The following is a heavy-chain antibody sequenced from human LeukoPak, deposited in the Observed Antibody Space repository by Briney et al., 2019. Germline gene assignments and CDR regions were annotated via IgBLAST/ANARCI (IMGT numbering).Heavy chain of an antibody. CDR1: GGSFSGYY. D-gene: IGHD3-22*01. CDR3: ARGKKGKKGYYDSSGYPKPYDY. CDR2: INHSGST. Sequence: PSETLSLTCAVYGGSFSGYYWSWIRQPPGKGLEWIGEINHSGSTNYNPSLKSRVTISVDTSKNQFSLKLSSVTAADTAVYCCARGKKGKKGYYDSSGYPKPYDYWGQGTLVTVSS. V-gene: IGHV4-34*01. J-gene: IGHJ4*02.